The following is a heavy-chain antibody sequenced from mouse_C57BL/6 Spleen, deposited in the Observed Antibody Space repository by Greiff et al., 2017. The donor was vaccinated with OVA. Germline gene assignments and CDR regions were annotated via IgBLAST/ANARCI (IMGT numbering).Heavy chain of an antibody. CDR3: ARQNYDYPMDY. Sequence: EVQRVESGGGLVQPGGSLKLSCAASGFTFSDYYMYWVRQTPEKRLEWVAYISNGGGSTYYPDTVKGRFTISRDNAKNTLYLQMSRLKSEDTAMYYCARQNYDYPMDYWGQGTSVTVSS. CDR2: ISNGGGST. J-gene: IGHJ4*01. V-gene: IGHV5-12*01. CDR1: GFTFSDYY. D-gene: IGHD2-4*01.